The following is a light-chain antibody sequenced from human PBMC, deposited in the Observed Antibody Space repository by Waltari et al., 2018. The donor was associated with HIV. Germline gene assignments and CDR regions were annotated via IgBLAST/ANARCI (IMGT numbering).Light chain of an antibody. CDR2: LNSDGSH. CDR1: SEPSNFA. J-gene: IGLJ3*02. CDR3: QTWGMGIVV. V-gene: IGLV4-69*01. Sequence: QIILTQSPPASASPGASVKLTCTLRSEPSNFAIAWLPQQPEKGPRYLMKLNSDGSHTKGDGIPDRFAGSSSGAERYLSISSLHSDDEADYYCQTWGMGIVVFGGGTKLTVL.